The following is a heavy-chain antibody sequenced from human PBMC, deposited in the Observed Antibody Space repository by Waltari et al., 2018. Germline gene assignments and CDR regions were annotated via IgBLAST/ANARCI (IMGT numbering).Heavy chain of an antibody. Sequence: QLQLQESGPGLVTASETLSLTCTVSGDSISSSSYYWGWVRQPPGTGLEWIGNMYYSGSTYYNPSLKSRVTISGDTSKSQFSLKLSSVTAADTSMYYCVRHARTTSGGKHFDHWGQGMLVTVSP. CDR1: GDSISSSSYY. J-gene: IGHJ4*02. CDR3: VRHARTTSGGKHFDH. CDR2: MYYSGST. V-gene: IGHV4-39*01. D-gene: IGHD2-15*01.